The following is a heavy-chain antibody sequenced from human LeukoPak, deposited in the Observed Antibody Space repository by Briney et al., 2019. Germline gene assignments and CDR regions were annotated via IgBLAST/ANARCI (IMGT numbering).Heavy chain of an antibody. D-gene: IGHD3-3*01. CDR2: INPYSGGT. CDR3: ARSGGTSGPELDY. J-gene: IGHJ4*02. CDR1: GYTFTGYY. Sequence: ASVKVSCKASGYTFTGYYMHWVRQAPGQGLEWMGLINPYSGGTNYAQRLQDRVSMTRDTSISTAYMELSRVTSDDTAVYYCARSGGTSGPELDYWGQGTLVTVSS. V-gene: IGHV1-2*02.